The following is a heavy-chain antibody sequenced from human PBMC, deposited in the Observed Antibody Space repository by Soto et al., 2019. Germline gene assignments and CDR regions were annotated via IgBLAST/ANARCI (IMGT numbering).Heavy chain of an antibody. CDR2: ISPRSDYI. J-gene: IGHJ4*02. CDR3: ARVSGTLERYSDLDY. D-gene: IGHD3-10*01. CDR1: GFIFSSYS. Sequence: EVQLVESGGGLVKPGGSLRLSCAASGFIFSSYSMNWVRQAPGKGLEWVSSISPRSDYIYFADSMRGRFTISRDNAQNSPYLHMTNLRAEDTAVYHCARVSGTLERYSDLDYWGQGTLVTVSS. V-gene: IGHV3-21*06.